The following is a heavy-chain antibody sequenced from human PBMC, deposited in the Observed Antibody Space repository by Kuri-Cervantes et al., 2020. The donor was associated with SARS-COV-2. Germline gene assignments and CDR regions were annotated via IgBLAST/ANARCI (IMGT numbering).Heavy chain of an antibody. CDR2: INSDGSST. V-gene: IGHV3-74*01. J-gene: IGHJ4*02. D-gene: IGHD6-19*01. CDR1: GFTFSNYW. Sequence: ETLSLTCAASGFTFSNYWMHWVRQGPGKGLAWVSRINSDGSSTSYADSVKGRFTISRDNAKNTLYLQMNSLRAEDTAVYYCARPLMAGPHYFDFWGLGTLVTVSS. CDR3: ARPLMAGPHYFDF.